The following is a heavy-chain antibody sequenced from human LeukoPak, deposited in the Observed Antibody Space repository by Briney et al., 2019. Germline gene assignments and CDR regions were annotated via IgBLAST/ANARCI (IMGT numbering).Heavy chain of an antibody. CDR3: ARDLSSLGSGDNWFDP. CDR2: IYTSGST. CDR1: GGSISSYY. Sequence: SETLSLTCTVSGGSISSYYWSWIRQPAGKGLEWIGRIYTSGSTNYNPSLTSRVTMSVDTSKNQFSLKLSSVTAADTAVYYCARDLSSLGSGDNWFDPWGQGTLVTVSS. J-gene: IGHJ5*02. V-gene: IGHV4-4*07. D-gene: IGHD1-14*01.